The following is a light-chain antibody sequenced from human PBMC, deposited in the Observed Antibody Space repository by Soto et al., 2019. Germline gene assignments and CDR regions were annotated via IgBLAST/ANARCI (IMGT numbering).Light chain of an antibody. Sequence: EIVMTQSPATLSVSPGERATLSCRASQIVSRNLAWYQQKPGQAPRLFIYGASSRATGIPDRFSGSGSGTHFTLTISRLEPEDFALYYCQQYGSSPRITFGQGTRLEIK. J-gene: IGKJ5*01. CDR3: QQYGSSPRIT. V-gene: IGKV3-20*01. CDR1: QIVSRN. CDR2: GAS.